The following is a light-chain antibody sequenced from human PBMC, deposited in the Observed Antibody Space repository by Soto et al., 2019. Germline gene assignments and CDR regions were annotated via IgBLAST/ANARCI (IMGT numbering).Light chain of an antibody. J-gene: IGKJ1*01. Sequence: DIQMTQSRSTLSASVGDRVTIIGLASQSISNWLAWYQQKAGKAPKLLIYKASSLESGAPSRLNGSEYATDFTLTISSLQTDDFAPYYCLQYNNYCTLRQG. V-gene: IGKV1-5*03. CDR2: KAS. CDR1: QSISNW. CDR3: LQYNNYCT.